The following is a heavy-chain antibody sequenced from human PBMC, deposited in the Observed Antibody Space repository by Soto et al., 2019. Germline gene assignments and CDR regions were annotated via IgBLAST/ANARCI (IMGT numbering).Heavy chain of an antibody. CDR2: ISYDGSDK. D-gene: IGHD1-26*01. V-gene: IGHV3-30*03. J-gene: IGHJ4*02. CDR3: ARDRSGSYAY. CDR1: GFTFSSYG. Sequence: QVQLVESGGGVVQPGRSLRLSCAASGFTFSSYGMHWVRQAPGKGLEWVAVISYDGSDKYYADSVKGRFTISRDSSKNTLYLHMNSLRAEDTAVYYCARDRSGSYAYWGQGTLVTVSS.